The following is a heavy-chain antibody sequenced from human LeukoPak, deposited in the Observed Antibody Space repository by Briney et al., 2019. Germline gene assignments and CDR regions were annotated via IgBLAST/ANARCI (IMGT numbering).Heavy chain of an antibody. J-gene: IGHJ5*02. CDR1: GFSFRSYW. CDR2: IRSNSDGGTI. D-gene: IGHD3-22*01. V-gene: IGHV3-15*07. Sequence: GGSLRLSCVASGFSFRSYWMNWVRQAPGKGLEWVGRIRSNSDGGTIDYAAPVKGRFTLSRDDSKTTLYLQMNSLQTEDTAVYYCATDFYDSTWGQGTLVTVTS. CDR3: ATDFYDST.